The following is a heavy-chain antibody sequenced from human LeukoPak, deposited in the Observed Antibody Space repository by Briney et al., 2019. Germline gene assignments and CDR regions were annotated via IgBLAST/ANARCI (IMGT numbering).Heavy chain of an antibody. CDR3: ARLGARYYGGNSPPPIGWFDP. J-gene: IGHJ5*02. CDR1: GYSFTTYW. CDR2: IHPGDSDT. Sequence: GESLKISCKGSGYSFTTYWIGWVRQMPGKGLEWMGIIHPGDSDTRYSPSFQGQVTISADKSISTAYLQWSSLKASDTAMYYCARLGARYYGGNSPPPIGWFDPWGQGTLVTVSS. V-gene: IGHV5-51*01. D-gene: IGHD4-23*01.